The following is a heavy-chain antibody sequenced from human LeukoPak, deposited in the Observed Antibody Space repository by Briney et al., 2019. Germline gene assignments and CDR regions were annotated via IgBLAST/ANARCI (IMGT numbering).Heavy chain of an antibody. CDR1: GGSISRGDYF. V-gene: IGHV4-30-4*01. CDR3: ARDLGNSYGFGY. Sequence: PSQTLSLTRTVSGGSISRGDYFWRWIRQPSGRGLGLNGYIDNSGSTYYNPSLKSRVTISVDTSKNQFSLKLSSMTAADTAVYYCARDLGNSYGFGYWGQGTLVTVSA. D-gene: IGHD5-18*01. CDR2: IDNSGST. J-gene: IGHJ4*02.